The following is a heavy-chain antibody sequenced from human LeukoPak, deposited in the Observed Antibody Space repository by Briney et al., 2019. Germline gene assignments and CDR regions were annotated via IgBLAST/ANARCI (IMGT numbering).Heavy chain of an antibody. CDR1: GGTFSSYA. Sequence: SVKVSCKASGGTFSSYAISWVRQAPGQGLEWMGGIIPIFGTANYAQKFQGRVTITADKSTSTAYMELSSLRSEDTAVYYCARQGSGWYPFDYWGQGTLVTVSS. D-gene: IGHD6-19*01. J-gene: IGHJ4*02. V-gene: IGHV1-69*06. CDR2: IIPIFGTA. CDR3: ARQGSGWYPFDY.